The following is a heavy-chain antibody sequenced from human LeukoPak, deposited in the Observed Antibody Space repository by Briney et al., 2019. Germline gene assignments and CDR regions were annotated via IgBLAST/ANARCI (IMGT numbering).Heavy chain of an antibody. CDR1: GFTVSSNY. CDR3: ARVAAVALRRYNWFDP. Sequence: GSLRLSCAASGFTVSSNYMSWIRQPPGKGLEWIGEINHSGSTNYNPSLKSRVTISVDTSKNQFSLKLSSVTAADTAVYYCARVAAVALRRYNWFDPWGQGTLVTVSS. CDR2: INHSGST. D-gene: IGHD6-19*01. V-gene: IGHV4-34*01. J-gene: IGHJ5*02.